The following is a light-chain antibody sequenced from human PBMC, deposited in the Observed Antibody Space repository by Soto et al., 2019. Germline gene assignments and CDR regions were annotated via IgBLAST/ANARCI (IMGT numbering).Light chain of an antibody. CDR2: DAS. Sequence: IQMTQSPSPLSSSVGDRVPISGAASQSVATYLTWYQQKPGKAPKLLIDDASSLKSGVPSRVSGRGAGTEFTLTSSSLKPDDFATYYCQHYHSYPITVGQGTRLEIK. J-gene: IGKJ5*01. CDR3: QHYHSYPIT. V-gene: IGKV1-5*01. CDR1: QSVATY.